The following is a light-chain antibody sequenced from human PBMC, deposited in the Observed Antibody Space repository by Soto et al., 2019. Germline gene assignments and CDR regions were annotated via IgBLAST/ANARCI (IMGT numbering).Light chain of an antibody. Sequence: IQLTQSPSSLPASVGDRATITCRASQGIGSYLVWFQQKPGKAPKVLIYTASTLQSGVPSRFSGSGSGTDFTLTISSLQPEDFATYYCQQYNSAPITFGQGTRLEI. J-gene: IGKJ5*01. CDR1: QGIGSY. CDR3: QQYNSAPIT. CDR2: TAS. V-gene: IGKV1-9*01.